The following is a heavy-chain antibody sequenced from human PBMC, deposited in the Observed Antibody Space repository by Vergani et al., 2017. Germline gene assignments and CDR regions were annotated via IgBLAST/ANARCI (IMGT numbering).Heavy chain of an antibody. Sequence: EVQLVESGGGLVQPGGSLKLSCAASGFTFSGSAMHWVRQASGKGLEWVGRIRSKANSYATAYAASVKGRFTISRDDSKNTAYLQMNSLKTEDTAVYYCANWRDGDHPFYYYYGMDVWGQGTTVTVSS. V-gene: IGHV3-73*02. CDR1: GFTFSGSA. CDR3: ANWRDGDHPFYYYYGMDV. J-gene: IGHJ6*02. D-gene: IGHD4-17*01. CDR2: IRSKANSYAT.